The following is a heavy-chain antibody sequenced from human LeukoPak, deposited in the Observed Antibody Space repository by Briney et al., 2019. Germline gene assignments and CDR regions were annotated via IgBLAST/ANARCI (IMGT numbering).Heavy chain of an antibody. Sequence: ASVKVSCKASGYTITSFAFSWVRRAPGQGLEWMGWIRVKDGNTNYPQKFQGRVTMTTDTSTSTAYMELRSLRSDDTAVYYCARDVTDWGPQYYYSTMDVWGLRTTVTVSS. CDR2: IRVKDGNT. V-gene: IGHV1-18*01. D-gene: IGHD7-27*01. J-gene: IGHJ6*02. CDR3: ARDVTDWGPQYYYSTMDV. CDR1: GYTITSFA.